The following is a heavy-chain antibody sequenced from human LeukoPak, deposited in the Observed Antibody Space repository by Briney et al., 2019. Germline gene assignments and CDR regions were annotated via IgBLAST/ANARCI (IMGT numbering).Heavy chain of an antibody. V-gene: IGHV4-59*01. J-gene: IGHJ3*02. CDR2: IYYSGST. CDR1: GGSISSYY. Sequence: SETLSFTCTVSGGSISSYYWSWIRQPPGKGLEWIGYIYYSGSTDYNPSLKSRVTISVDTSKNQFSLKLSSVTAADTAVYYCARAVLLWFGESITDAFDIWGQGTMVTVSS. CDR3: ARAVLLWFGESITDAFDI. D-gene: IGHD3-10*01.